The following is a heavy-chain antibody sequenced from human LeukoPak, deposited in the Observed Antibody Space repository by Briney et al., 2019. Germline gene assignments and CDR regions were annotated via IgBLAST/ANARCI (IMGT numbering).Heavy chain of an antibody. CDR3: ARVRTTMIVDDAFDI. D-gene: IGHD3-22*01. Sequence: SETLSLTCTVSGGSISSYYWSWIRQPPGKGLEWIGYIYYSGSTNYNPSLKSRVTISVDTSKNQFSLKLSSVTAADTAVYYCARVRTTMIVDDAFDIWGQGTMVTVSS. CDR2: IYYSGST. CDR1: GGSISSYY. J-gene: IGHJ3*02. V-gene: IGHV4-59*01.